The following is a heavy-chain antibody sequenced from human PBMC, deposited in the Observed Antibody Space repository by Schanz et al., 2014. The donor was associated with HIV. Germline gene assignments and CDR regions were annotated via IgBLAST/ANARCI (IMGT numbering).Heavy chain of an antibody. CDR2: IVPMLGKT. CDR1: GGTLTNYA. Sequence: QVQLVQSGAEVKKPGSSVKVSCKPSGGTLTNYAISWVRQAPGQGLEWMGGIVPMLGKTRYAQKFQGRVPITADESMSTAYMELSSLRSEDTAVYYCSRAFHSDSGSFYSVAPGGQGTLVTVSS. CDR3: SRAFHSDSGSFYSVAP. J-gene: IGHJ5*02. V-gene: IGHV1-69*01. D-gene: IGHD3-10*01.